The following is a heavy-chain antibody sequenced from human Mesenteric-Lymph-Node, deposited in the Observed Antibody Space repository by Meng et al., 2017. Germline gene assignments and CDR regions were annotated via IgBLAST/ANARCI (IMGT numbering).Heavy chain of an antibody. CDR3: ARGSGWSYYYYGMDV. D-gene: IGHD6-19*01. CDR2: INPNSGGT. Sequence: ASVKVSCKASGYTFTGYYMHWVRQAPGQGLEWRGRINPNSGGTNYAQKFQGRVTMTRDTSISTAYMELSRLRSDDTAVYYCARGSGWSYYYYGMDVWGQGTTVTVSS. J-gene: IGHJ6*02. CDR1: GYTFTGYY. V-gene: IGHV1-2*06.